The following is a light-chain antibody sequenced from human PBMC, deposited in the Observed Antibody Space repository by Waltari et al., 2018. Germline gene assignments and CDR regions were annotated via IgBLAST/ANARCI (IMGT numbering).Light chain of an antibody. Sequence: DIQMTQSSSSDYASVGYRVTITCRESRGISSWLVWYQQKPGKAPKLLIYAASNLQSGVPSRFSGSGSGTEFTLTISSLQPEDFATYYCQQANSFPITFGQGTRLEIK. CDR2: AAS. V-gene: IGKV1D-12*01. CDR1: RGISSW. CDR3: QQANSFPIT. J-gene: IGKJ5*01.